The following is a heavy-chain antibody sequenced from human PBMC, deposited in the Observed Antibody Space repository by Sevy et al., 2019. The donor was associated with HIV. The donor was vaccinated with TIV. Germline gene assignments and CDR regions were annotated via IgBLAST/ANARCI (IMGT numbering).Heavy chain of an antibody. CDR3: ARDGKDVATIVGMDV. CDR1: GFTFSSYS. V-gene: IGHV3-21*01. J-gene: IGHJ6*02. CDR2: ISSSSSYI. Sequence: GESLKISCAASGFTFSSYSMNWVRQAPGKGLEWVSSISSSSSYIYYADSVKGRFTISRDNAKNSLYLQMNSLRAEDTAVYYCARDGKDVATIVGMDVWGQGTTVTVSS. D-gene: IGHD5-12*01.